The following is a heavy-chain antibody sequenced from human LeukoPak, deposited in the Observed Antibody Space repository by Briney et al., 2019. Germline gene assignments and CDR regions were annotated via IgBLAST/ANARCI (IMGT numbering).Heavy chain of an antibody. CDR1: GYSISSANY. Sequence: PSETLSLTCTLSGYSISSANYWGWIRQPPGKGLEWIGSIYHSGSTYYNPSLKSRVTISVDTSKKQFSLKLTSVTAADTAVYYCARLYCSSTSCYPYDAFDIWGQGTMVTVSS. CDR3: ARLYCSSTSCYPYDAFDI. CDR2: IYHSGST. D-gene: IGHD2-2*01. J-gene: IGHJ3*02. V-gene: IGHV4-38-2*02.